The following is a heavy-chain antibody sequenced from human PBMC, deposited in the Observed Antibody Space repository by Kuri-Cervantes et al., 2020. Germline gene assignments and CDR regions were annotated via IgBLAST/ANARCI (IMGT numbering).Heavy chain of an antibody. CDR2: ISSSSSTI. Sequence: LSLTCAASGFTFSSYSMNWVRQAPGKGLEWVSYISSSSSTIYYADSVKGRFTISRDNAKNSLYLQMNSLRAEDTAVYYCARDGDGYCSSTSCHDIWGQGTMVTVSS. V-gene: IGHV3-48*01. D-gene: IGHD2-2*01. CDR3: ARDGDGYCSSTSCHDI. CDR1: GFTFSSYS. J-gene: IGHJ3*02.